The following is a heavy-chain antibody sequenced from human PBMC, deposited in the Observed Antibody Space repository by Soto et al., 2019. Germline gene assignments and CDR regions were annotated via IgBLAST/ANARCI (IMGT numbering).Heavy chain of an antibody. CDR2: IKDKTDGGTT. J-gene: IGHJ4*02. CDR3: TTGHY. V-gene: IGHV3-15*01. CDR1: GFSFSNYW. Sequence: EVQLVESGGGLVQPGGSLRLSCVASGFSFSNYWMSWVRQAPGKGLEWVGRIKDKTDGGTTDYAAPVKGRFAISRDDSKSRLYLQMNSLKTDDTAVYYCTTGHYWGQGTLVTVSS.